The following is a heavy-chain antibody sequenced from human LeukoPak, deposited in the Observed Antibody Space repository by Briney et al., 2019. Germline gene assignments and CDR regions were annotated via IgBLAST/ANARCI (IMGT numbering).Heavy chain of an antibody. CDR3: WSYYYDSSGLRFDP. D-gene: IGHD3-22*01. Sequence: PGGSLNLSCAASGFTFIGSGVYWVRQASGKGLEWVGRIRSKANSYTTTYAASVKGSFTISRDDSKNTAYLQMNSLKTEDTAVYYCWSYYYDSSGLRFDPRGQGTLVTVSS. V-gene: IGHV3-73*01. CDR2: IRSKANSYTT. J-gene: IGHJ5*02. CDR1: GFTFIGSG.